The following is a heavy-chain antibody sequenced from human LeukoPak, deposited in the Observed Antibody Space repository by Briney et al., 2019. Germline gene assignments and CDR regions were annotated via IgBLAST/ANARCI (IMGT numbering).Heavy chain of an antibody. CDR3: VRNLATIRHYFDY. D-gene: IGHD5-24*01. Sequence: GTSLRLSCAASGFTFSSYAMHWVRQARKGLEWVAVISYDGSNKYYADSMKGRLTISRDNSKNTVYLQMNSLRPEDTAVYYCVRNLATIRHYFDYWGQGTLVTVSS. CDR1: GFTFSSYA. V-gene: IGHV3-30-3*01. CDR2: ISYDGSNK. J-gene: IGHJ4*02.